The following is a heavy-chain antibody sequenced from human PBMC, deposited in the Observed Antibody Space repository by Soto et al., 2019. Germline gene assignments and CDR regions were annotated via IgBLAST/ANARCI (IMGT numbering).Heavy chain of an antibody. V-gene: IGHV1-18*01. D-gene: IGHD2-2*01. CDR1: GYTFTSYG. CDR3: ARGSRHASYCSSTSCFSFDY. J-gene: IGHJ4*02. Sequence: ASVKVSCKASGYTFTSYGISWVRQAPGQGLEWMGWISAYNGNTSYAQKLQGRVTMTTDTSTSTAYMELRSLRSDDTAVYYCARGSRHASYCSSTSCFSFDYRGQGTLVTVSS. CDR2: ISAYNGNT.